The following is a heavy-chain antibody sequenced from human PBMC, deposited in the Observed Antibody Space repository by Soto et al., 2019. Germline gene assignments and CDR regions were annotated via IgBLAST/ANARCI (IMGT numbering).Heavy chain of an antibody. V-gene: IGHV1-8*01. CDR3: ARGLRFLEWSTHSDYLDP. CDR2: MNPSSGNI. CDR1: GYTFISYD. Sequence: ASVKVSCKASGYTFISYDINWVRQATGQGLEWMGWMNPSSGNIGYAQKFQDRVTMTRNTSINTAYMELSSLTSEDTAVYYCARGLRFLEWSTHSDYLDPWGQGNLVTVSS. D-gene: IGHD3-3*01. J-gene: IGHJ5*02.